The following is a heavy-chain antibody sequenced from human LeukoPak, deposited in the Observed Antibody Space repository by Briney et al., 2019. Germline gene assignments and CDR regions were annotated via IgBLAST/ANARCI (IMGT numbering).Heavy chain of an antibody. Sequence: GGSLRLSCAASGFSFSAYAMAWARRAPGKGLEWVSAISDSGTNTYYTDSVRGRFTVSRDNSKNTLYLQMISLRAEDTAVYYCAKDSGSFDYWGQGTLVTVSS. V-gene: IGHV3-23*01. CDR1: GFSFSAYA. CDR2: ISDSGTNT. J-gene: IGHJ4*02. D-gene: IGHD1-26*01. CDR3: AKDSGSFDY.